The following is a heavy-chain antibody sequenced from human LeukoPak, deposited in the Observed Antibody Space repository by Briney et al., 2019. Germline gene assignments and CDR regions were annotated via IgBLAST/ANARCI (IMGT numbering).Heavy chain of an antibody. V-gene: IGHV3-43*02. CDR3: ARDKYSSS. Sequence: GGSLRLSCAASGFAFDDYAMHWVRQAPGKGLEWVSLISGDGGSIYYADSVKGRFTISRDNAKNSLYLQMISLRAEDTAVYYCARDKYSSSWGQGTLVTVSS. CDR2: ISGDGGSI. D-gene: IGHD6-13*01. CDR1: GFAFDDYA. J-gene: IGHJ4*02.